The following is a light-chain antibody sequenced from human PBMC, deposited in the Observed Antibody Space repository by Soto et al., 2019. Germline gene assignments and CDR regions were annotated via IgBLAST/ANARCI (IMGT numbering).Light chain of an antibody. CDR1: QSVSSSY. CDR3: QQYGTSPFT. Sequence: VFTQCPATLTCSPGERGPHSCRASQSVSSSYLAWYQQKPGQAPRLLIYAASSRATGIPDRFSGSGSGTDFSLTISRLEPEDFAVYYCQQYGTSPFTFGPGTKVDIK. V-gene: IGKV3-20*01. J-gene: IGKJ3*01. CDR2: AAS.